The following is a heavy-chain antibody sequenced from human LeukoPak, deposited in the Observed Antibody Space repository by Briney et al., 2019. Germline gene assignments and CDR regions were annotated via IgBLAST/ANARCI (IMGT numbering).Heavy chain of an antibody. V-gene: IGHV3-30*04. Sequence: GGSLRLSFATSAFTFSMSSMHWVRLAPGKGLEWLAGISFDGANKFSGDSVKGRFSISRDNSKNTLYLQMNSLGLDDTAVYFGARGRAGIAAAGFDYWGQGTLVTVSS. CDR1: AFTFSMSS. J-gene: IGHJ4*02. CDR2: ISFDGANK. D-gene: IGHD6-13*01. CDR3: ARGRAGIAAAGFDY.